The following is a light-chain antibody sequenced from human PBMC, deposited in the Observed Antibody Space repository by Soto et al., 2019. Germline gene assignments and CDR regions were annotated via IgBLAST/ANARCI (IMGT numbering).Light chain of an antibody. CDR3: SSFAGTIFYV. CDR1: SSDVGGYNY. CDR2: EVT. J-gene: IGLJ1*01. V-gene: IGLV2-8*01. Sequence: QSALTQPPSASGSPGQSVTISCTGASSDVGGYNYVSWYQHHPGKAPKLMIYEVTKRPSGVPDRFSGSKSGNTASLTVSGLQAEDEADYFCSSFAGTIFYVFGTGTKVTVL.